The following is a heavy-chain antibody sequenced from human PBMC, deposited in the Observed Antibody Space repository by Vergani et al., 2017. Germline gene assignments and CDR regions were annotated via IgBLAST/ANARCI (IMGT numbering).Heavy chain of an antibody. J-gene: IGHJ6*03. CDR2: ISYDGNKK. Sequence: QVQLVESGGGEVQPGRSLRLSCSAAGFPFSDYGVHWVRQAPGKGLEWVSVISYDGNKKNYADSVKGRFTISRDNSKNTLYLEMNALRAEDTAVDYCARDFLTRVTTLDYYYMGVWGKGTTVTVSS. CDR3: ARDFLTRVTTLDYYYMGV. CDR1: GFPFSDYG. V-gene: IGHV3-30*03. D-gene: IGHD1-1*01.